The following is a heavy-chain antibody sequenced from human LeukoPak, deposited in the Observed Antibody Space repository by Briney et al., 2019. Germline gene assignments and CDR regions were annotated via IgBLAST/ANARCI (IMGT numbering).Heavy chain of an antibody. CDR3: ARHDFDLPMIYSFFVH. Sequence: ASVKVSCKASGYTLTKYYMNWVRQAPGQGLEWMGIMHPTGDSTNYAQKFQGRVTLTRDTSTGTFYMEVSSLTSEDTAVYYCARHDFDLPMIYSFFVHWGQGTLVTVSS. CDR2: MHPTGDST. J-gene: IGHJ5*02. V-gene: IGHV1-46*01. CDR1: GYTLTKYY. D-gene: IGHD3-3*01.